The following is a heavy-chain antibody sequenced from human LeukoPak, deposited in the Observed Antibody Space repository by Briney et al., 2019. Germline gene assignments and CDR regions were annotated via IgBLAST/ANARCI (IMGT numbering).Heavy chain of an antibody. CDR1: GYTFTSYY. CDR2: INPSGGST. J-gene: IGHJ4*02. D-gene: IGHD4-17*01. Sequence: ASVKVSCKASGYTFTSYYMHWVRQAPGQGLEWMGIINPSGGSTSYAQKFQGRVTMTEDTSTDTAYMELSSLRSEDTAVYYCATGTPHDYGVKRAYDYWGQGTLVTVSS. CDR3: ATGTPHDYGVKRAYDY. V-gene: IGHV1-46*01.